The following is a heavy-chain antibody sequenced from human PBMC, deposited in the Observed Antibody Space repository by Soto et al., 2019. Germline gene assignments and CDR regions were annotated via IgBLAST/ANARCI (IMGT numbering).Heavy chain of an antibody. CDR2: IRAYTGYT. J-gene: IGHJ4*02. CDR3: ARASDGYRSGWYVGYFDY. Sequence: QVQLVQSGGEVRKPGASVKVSCKASGYTFTSYGVSWVRQAPGQGLEWMGWIRAYTGYTNYAQKFQGRVTITTDTATSTAYRELRSLISDDTAVCCCARASDGYRSGWYVGYFDYWGQGTLVTVSS. V-gene: IGHV1-18*04. CDR1: GYTFTSYG. D-gene: IGHD6-19*01.